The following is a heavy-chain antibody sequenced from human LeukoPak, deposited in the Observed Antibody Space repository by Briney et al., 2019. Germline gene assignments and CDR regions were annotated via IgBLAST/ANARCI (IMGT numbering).Heavy chain of an antibody. CDR3: AKFLGPYYFDY. CDR2: ITGSGGNT. CDR1: GFTFSSYA. Sequence: GGSLRLSCAASGFTFSSYAVSWVRQAPGKRLEWVSGITGSGGNTYYADSVKGRFTISRDNSKNTLYLQMNSLRAEDTAVYYCAKFLGPYYFDYWGQGTLVTVPS. V-gene: IGHV3-23*01. J-gene: IGHJ4*02.